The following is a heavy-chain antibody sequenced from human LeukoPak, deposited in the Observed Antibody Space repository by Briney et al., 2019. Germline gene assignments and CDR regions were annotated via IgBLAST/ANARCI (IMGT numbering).Heavy chain of an antibody. CDR2: IYPGDSDT. J-gene: IGHJ5*02. V-gene: IGHV5-51*01. D-gene: IGHD3-10*01. CDR3: ARHKGIHGSGTSGFDP. CDR1: GYSFTSYW. Sequence: GESLKISCKGSGYSFTSYWIGWVRQMPGKGLEWMGIIYPGDSDTKYSPSFQGQVTISADKSISTAYLQWSSLKASDTAIYYCARHKGIHGSGTSGFDPWGQGTLVTVSS.